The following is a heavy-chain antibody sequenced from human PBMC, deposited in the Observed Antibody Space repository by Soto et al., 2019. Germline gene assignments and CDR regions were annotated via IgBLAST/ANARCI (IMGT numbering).Heavy chain of an antibody. Sequence: PGGSLRLSCASSGFTFISDAMSWVRQAPGKGLEWVSTISGSGGSTYYADSVKGRFTISRDNSKNTLYLQMNSLRAEDTAVYFCARGEAVAPYYYYYYGMDVWGQGTTGTVSS. CDR3: ARGEAVAPYYYYYYGMDV. D-gene: IGHD6-19*01. V-gene: IGHV3-23*01. CDR2: ISGSGGST. J-gene: IGHJ6*02. CDR1: GFTFISDA.